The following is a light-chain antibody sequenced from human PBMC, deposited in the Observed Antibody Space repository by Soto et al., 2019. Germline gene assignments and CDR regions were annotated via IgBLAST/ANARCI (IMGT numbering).Light chain of an antibody. CDR1: SSDVGSYNL. CDR2: EGS. V-gene: IGLV2-23*01. J-gene: IGLJ3*02. CDR3: CSYAGSSTWV. Sequence: QSALTQPASVSGSPGQSITISCTGTSSDVGSYNLVAWYQQHPGKAPKLMIYEGSKGPSGVSNRFSGSKSGNTASLTISGLQADDEADYYCCSYAGSSTWVFGGGPKLTVL.